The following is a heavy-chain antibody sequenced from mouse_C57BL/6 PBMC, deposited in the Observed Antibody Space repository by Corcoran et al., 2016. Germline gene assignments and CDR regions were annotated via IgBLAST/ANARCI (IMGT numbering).Heavy chain of an antibody. CDR2: IDPEDGET. D-gene: IGHD1-1*01. J-gene: IGHJ4*01. Sequence: EVQLQQSGAELVKPGASVKLSCTASGFNIKDYYMHWVKQRTEQGLEWIGRIDPEDGETKYAPKFQVKATITAATSSNTAYLQLSSLTSEDTAVYYCASTGNYAMDYWCQGTSVTVS. CDR3: ASTGNYAMDY. V-gene: IGHV14-2*01. CDR1: GFNIKDYY.